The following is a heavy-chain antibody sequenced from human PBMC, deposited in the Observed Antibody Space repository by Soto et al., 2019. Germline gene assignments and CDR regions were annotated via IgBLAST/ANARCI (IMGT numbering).Heavy chain of an antibody. CDR1: GFTFSTYS. D-gene: IGHD5-18*01. V-gene: IGHV3-21*01. CDR2: ISSSSGYI. CDR3: ESVWLYRYGQGSGMAV. Sequence: PGGSLRLSCAASGFTFSTYSMNWVRQAPGKGLEWVSSISSSSGYIYYADSVKGRFTISRDDAKNSLSLQMNSLRAEDTAVYYYESVWLYRYGQGSGMAVWGQRTSLTVSS. J-gene: IGHJ6*02.